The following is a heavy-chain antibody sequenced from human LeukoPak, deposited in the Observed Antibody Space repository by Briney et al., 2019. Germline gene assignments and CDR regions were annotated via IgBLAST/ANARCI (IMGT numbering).Heavy chain of an antibody. CDR2: IYHSGST. Sequence: SETLSLTCTVSGGSISSGGYYWSWIRQPPGKGLEWIGYIYHSGSTYYNPSLKSRVTISVDRSKNQFSLKLSSVTAADTAVYYCARVFAIAARRRTALVDAFDIWGQGTMVTVSS. D-gene: IGHD6-6*01. J-gene: IGHJ3*02. V-gene: IGHV4-30-2*01. CDR3: ARVFAIAARRRTALVDAFDI. CDR1: GGSISSGGYY.